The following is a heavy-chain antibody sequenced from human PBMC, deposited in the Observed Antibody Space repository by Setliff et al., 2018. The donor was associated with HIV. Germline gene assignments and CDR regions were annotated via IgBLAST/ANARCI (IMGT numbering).Heavy chain of an antibody. Sequence: ESLKISCKGSGYSFTTYWIGWVRQMPGKGLEWMGIIYPSDSDIRYSPSFQGQVTISADKSTNTAYLQWSSLKASDTAMYYCARRKGGGYNLYYFDFWGQGTLVTV. CDR2: IYPSDSDI. J-gene: IGHJ4*02. CDR3: ARRKGGGYNLYYFDF. D-gene: IGHD5-12*01. V-gene: IGHV5-51*01. CDR1: GYSFTTYW.